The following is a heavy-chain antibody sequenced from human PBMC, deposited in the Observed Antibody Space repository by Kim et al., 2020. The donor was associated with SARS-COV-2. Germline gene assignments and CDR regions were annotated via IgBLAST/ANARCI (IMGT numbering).Heavy chain of an antibody. CDR1: GFTFSSYA. J-gene: IGHJ6*02. CDR2: ISGSGGST. Sequence: GGSLRLSCAASGFTFSSYAMSWVRQAPGKGLEWVSAISGSGGSTYYADSVKGRFTISRDNSKNTLYLQMNSLRAEDTAVYYCAKPYSSSARGPYYYYYGMDVWGQGTTVTVSS. D-gene: IGHD6-6*01. CDR3: AKPYSSSARGPYYYYYGMDV. V-gene: IGHV3-23*01.